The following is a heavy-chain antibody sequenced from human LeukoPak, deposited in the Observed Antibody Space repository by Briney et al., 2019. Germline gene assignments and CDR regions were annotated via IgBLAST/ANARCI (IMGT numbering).Heavy chain of an antibody. CDR3: AKDKGSDYYYYYYMDV. CDR1: GFTFDDYA. Sequence: GGSLRLSCAASGFTFDDYAMHWVRQAPGKGLEWVPLISWDGGSTYYADSVKGRFTISRDNSKNSLYLQMNSLRAEDTALYYCAKDKGSDYYYYYYMDVWGKGTTVTVSS. D-gene: IGHD6-19*01. J-gene: IGHJ6*03. CDR2: ISWDGGST. V-gene: IGHV3-43D*03.